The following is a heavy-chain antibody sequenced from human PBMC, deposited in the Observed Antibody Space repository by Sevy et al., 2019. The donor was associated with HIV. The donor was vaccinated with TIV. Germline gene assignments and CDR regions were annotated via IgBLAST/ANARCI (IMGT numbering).Heavy chain of an antibody. CDR1: GFTFSSYA. D-gene: IGHD4-4*01. V-gene: IGHV3-23*01. Sequence: GGSLRLSCAASGFTFSSYAMSWVRQAPGKGLEWVSAISGSGGSTYYADSVKGPFTISRDKSKNTLTLQMNSLRAEDTAVYYCAKDQKFDPYSIPAAFDIWGQGTMVTVSS. CDR3: AKDQKFDPYSIPAAFDI. CDR2: ISGSGGST. J-gene: IGHJ3*02.